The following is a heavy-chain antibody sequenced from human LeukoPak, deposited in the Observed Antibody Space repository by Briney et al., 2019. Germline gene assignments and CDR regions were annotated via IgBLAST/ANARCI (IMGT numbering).Heavy chain of an antibody. CDR2: ISSSSSYI. J-gene: IGHJ4*02. Sequence: GGSLRLSCAASGFTFSSYSMNWVRQAPGKGLEWVSSISSSSSYISYADSVKGRFTISRDNAKNSLYLQMNSLRAEDTAVYYCARDQKEYSSSAGDYWGQGTLVTVSS. CDR1: GFTFSSYS. D-gene: IGHD6-6*01. CDR3: ARDQKEYSSSAGDY. V-gene: IGHV3-21*01.